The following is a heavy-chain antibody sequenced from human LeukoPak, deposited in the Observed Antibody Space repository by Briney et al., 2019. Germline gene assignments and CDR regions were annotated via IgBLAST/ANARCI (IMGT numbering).Heavy chain of an antibody. CDR2: IYSGGST. Sequence: GGSLRLSCAASGFTVRSNYMTWVRQAPGRGLEWVSVIYSGGSTNYADSVKGRFTISRDNSKNTLFLQMNSLRAEDTAVYYCARGAGEWLLGYFDFWGQGTLVTVSS. D-gene: IGHD3-3*01. J-gene: IGHJ4*02. CDR1: GFTVRSNY. V-gene: IGHV3-66*01. CDR3: ARGAGEWLLGYFDF.